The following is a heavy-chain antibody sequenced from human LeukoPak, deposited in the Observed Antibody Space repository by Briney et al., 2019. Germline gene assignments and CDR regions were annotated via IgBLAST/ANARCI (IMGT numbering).Heavy chain of an antibody. Sequence: SETLSLTCTVSGGSISGYYWSWIRQPPWKGLEWIGYIYYSGSTNYNPSLKSRVTISVDTSKNQFSLKLSSVTAADTAVYYCARGSSSWYPYYYYGMDVWGQGTTVTVSS. V-gene: IGHV4-59*01. CDR3: ARGSSSWYPYYYYGMDV. CDR2: IYYSGST. J-gene: IGHJ6*02. CDR1: GGSISGYY. D-gene: IGHD6-13*01.